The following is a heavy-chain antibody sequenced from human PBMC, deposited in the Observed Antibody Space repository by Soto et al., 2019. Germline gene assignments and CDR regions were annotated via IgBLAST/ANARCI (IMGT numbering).Heavy chain of an antibody. Sequence: PSETLSLTCTVSGGSISSGGYYWSWIRQHPGKGLEWIGYIYYSGSTYYNPSLKSRVTISVDTSKNQFSLKLSSVTAADTAVYYCARGDCRSTSCWYYYYGMYGWGQGTTVTVAS. J-gene: IGHJ6*02. CDR3: ARGDCRSTSCWYYYYGMYG. V-gene: IGHV4-31*03. CDR2: IYYSGST. CDR1: GGSISSGGYY. D-gene: IGHD2-2*01.